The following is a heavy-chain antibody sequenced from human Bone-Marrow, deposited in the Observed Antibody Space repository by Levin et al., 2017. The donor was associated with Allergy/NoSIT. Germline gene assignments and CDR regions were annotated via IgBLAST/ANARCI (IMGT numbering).Heavy chain of an antibody. CDR3: AVDRGYSYPYVFDY. CDR2: MNPNSGNT. Sequence: ASVKVSCKASGYTFPSLDINWVRQATGQGLEWMGWMNPNSGNTGYAQKFQGRVTMTRNTSINTAYMELGSLTSEDTAVYYCAVDRGYSYPYVFDYWGQGTLVTVSS. CDR1: GYTFPSLD. J-gene: IGHJ4*02. D-gene: IGHD5-18*01. V-gene: IGHV1-8*01.